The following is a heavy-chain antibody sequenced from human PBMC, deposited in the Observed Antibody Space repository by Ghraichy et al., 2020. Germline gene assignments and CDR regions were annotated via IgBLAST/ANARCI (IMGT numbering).Heavy chain of an antibody. J-gene: IGHJ3*02. D-gene: IGHD5-12*01. CDR1: GDSISSTDYY. CDR2: IYYSGST. Sequence: SQTLSLTCTVSGDSISSTDYYWGWIRQPPGKGLEWIGNIYYSGSTYSNPSLKSRVTISVDTSNNQFSLKLSSVTAADTAVYYCARLNVALDAFDIWGQGTLVTVSS. V-gene: IGHV4-39*01. CDR3: ARLNVALDAFDI.